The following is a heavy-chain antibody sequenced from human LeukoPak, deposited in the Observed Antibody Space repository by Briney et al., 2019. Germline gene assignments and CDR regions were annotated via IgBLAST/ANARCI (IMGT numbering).Heavy chain of an antibody. Sequence: ASVKVSCKVSGHTLTDLTMHWVRQAPGKGLEWMGSFDPGNGEIIYAQKFQGRVTMTEDASTDTAYMELSSLKSEDTAVYYCAAGGLYDLLPYWGQGTLVTVSS. V-gene: IGHV1-24*01. D-gene: IGHD3-3*01. CDR3: AAGGLYDLLPY. J-gene: IGHJ4*02. CDR1: GHTLTDLT. CDR2: FDPGNGEI.